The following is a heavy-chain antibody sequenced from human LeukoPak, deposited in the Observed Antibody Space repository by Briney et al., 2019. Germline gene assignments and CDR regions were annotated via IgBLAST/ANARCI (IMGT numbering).Heavy chain of an antibody. V-gene: IGHV3-43*02. CDR1: GFTFDDYA. CDR2: ISGDGGRT. CDR3: VKDNLAHSWGIYRYTLNAFDI. J-gene: IGHJ3*02. D-gene: IGHD3-16*02. Sequence: QPGGSLRLSCAASGFTFDDYAMHWVRQPPGKGLEWVSLISGDGGRTYFADSVKGRFTISRANSKNSLYLQMNSLRTEDTALYYCVKDNLAHSWGIYRYTLNAFDIWGQGTMVTVS.